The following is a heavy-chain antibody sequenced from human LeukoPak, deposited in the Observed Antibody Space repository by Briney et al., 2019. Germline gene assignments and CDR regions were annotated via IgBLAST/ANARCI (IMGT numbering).Heavy chain of an antibody. CDR2: INQDGSQT. Sequence: GGSLRLSCTASGFAYSDYWMSWVRQAPGKGLEWLANINQDGSQTSYVDSVRGRFTVSRDNPKNSLYLQMNSLRADDTAVYYCARDSSPRYSGYDWVFWGRGTLVTVSS. V-gene: IGHV3-7*01. J-gene: IGHJ4*02. CDR1: GFAYSDYW. D-gene: IGHD5-12*01. CDR3: ARDSSPRYSGYDWVF.